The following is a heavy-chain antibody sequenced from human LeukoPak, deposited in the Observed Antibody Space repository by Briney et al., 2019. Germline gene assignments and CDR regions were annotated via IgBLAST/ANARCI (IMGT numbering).Heavy chain of an antibody. CDR3: AREIQGSGSYRDYYYYYYMDV. V-gene: IGHV3-9*01. CDR2: ISWNSGSI. CDR1: GFTFDDYA. J-gene: IGHJ6*03. Sequence: GGSLRLSCAASGFTFDDYAMHWVRQAPGKGLEWVSGISWNSGSIGYADSVKGRFTISRDNAKNSLYLQMNSLRAEDTAVYYCAREIQGSGSYRDYYYYYYMDVWGKGTTVTVSS. D-gene: IGHD3-10*01.